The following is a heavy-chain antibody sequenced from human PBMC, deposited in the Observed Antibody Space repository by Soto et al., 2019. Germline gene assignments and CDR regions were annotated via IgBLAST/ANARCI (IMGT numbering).Heavy chain of an antibody. CDR1: GFTFTSSA. CDR3: AAGLLWFGELSSYYGMDV. J-gene: IGHJ6*02. D-gene: IGHD3-10*01. CDR2: IVVGSGNT. Sequence: VASVKVSCKASGFTFTSSAVQWVRQARGQRLEWIGWIVVGSGNTNYAQKFQERVTITRDMSTSTAYMELSSLRSEDTAVYYCAAGLLWFGELSSYYGMDVWGQGTTVTVSS. V-gene: IGHV1-58*01.